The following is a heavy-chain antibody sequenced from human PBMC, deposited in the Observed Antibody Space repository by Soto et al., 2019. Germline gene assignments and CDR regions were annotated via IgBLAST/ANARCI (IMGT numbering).Heavy chain of an antibody. D-gene: IGHD2-2*01. CDR1: GFTFINYA. CDR2: ISGGGDRT. CDR3: PRKVLVSTSRPDWWYFDL. Sequence: EVQLFESGGGLVQPGGSLRLSWVGSGFTFINYAMNWVRQTPGKGLEWVSTISGGGDRTFDADTVKGRFTISRDNFKNTVNLQMNILMADDTAVYYWPRKVLVSTSRPDWWYFDLWGRGTLVTVSS. J-gene: IGHJ2*01. V-gene: IGHV3-23*01.